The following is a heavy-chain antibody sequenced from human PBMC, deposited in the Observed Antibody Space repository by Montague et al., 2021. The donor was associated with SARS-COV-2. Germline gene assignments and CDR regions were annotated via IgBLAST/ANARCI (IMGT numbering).Heavy chain of an antibody. V-gene: IGHV4-34*01. Sequence: SETLSLTCTVSGVSVTDYYWSWIRQPPGKGLGWIGEVNQSGTTIYNPSVKSGVTISEDTSKNQFYLRLNSVTAADTAVYYCARGRQPVVVPGAGPAGRAFDIWGQGTMVTVSS. CDR3: ARGRQPVVVPGAGPAGRAFDI. CDR2: VNQSGTT. J-gene: IGHJ3*02. CDR1: GVSVTDYY. D-gene: IGHD2-2*01.